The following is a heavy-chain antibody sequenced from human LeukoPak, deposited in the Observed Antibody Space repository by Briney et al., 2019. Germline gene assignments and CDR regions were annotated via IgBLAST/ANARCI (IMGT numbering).Heavy chain of an antibody. V-gene: IGHV4-34*01. J-gene: IGHJ4*02. CDR3: ARGGPGYGYYFDY. CDR1: GGSFSGYY. Sequence: SETLSLTCAVYGGSFSGYYWSWIRQPPGKGLEWIGEINHSGSTNYNPSLKSRVTISVGTSKNQFSLKLSSVTAADTAVYYCARGGPGYGYYFDYWGRGTLVTVSS. CDR2: INHSGST. D-gene: IGHD3-9*01.